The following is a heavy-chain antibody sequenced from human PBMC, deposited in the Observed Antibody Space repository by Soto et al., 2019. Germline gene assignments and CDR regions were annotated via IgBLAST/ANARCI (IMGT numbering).Heavy chain of an antibody. CDR1: GFTFTSSA. V-gene: IGHV1-58*01. CDR2: IVVGSGNT. Sequence: VASVKVSCKASGFTFTSSAVQWVRQARGQRLEWIGWIVVGSGNTNYAQKFQERVTITRDMSTSTAYMELSSLRSEDTAVYYCAAGSIRRSGSLDWFDPWGQGTLVTVSS. CDR3: AAGSIRRSGSLDWFDP. J-gene: IGHJ5*02. D-gene: IGHD3-10*01.